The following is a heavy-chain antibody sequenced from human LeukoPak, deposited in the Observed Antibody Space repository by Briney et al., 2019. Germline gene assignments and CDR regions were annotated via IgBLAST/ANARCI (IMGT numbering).Heavy chain of an antibody. CDR1: GYTFTGYY. V-gene: IGHV1-2*02. Sequence: ASVKVSCKASGYTFTGYYMRWVRQAPGQGLEWMGWINPNSGGTNYAQKFQGRVTMTRDTSISTAYMELSRLRSDDTAVYYCARDRRRITMIVVANDAFDIWGQGTMVTVSS. CDR3: ARDRRRITMIVVANDAFDI. J-gene: IGHJ3*02. CDR2: INPNSGGT. D-gene: IGHD3-22*01.